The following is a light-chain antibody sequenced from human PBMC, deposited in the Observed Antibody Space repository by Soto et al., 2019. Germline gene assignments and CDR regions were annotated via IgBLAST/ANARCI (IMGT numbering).Light chain of an antibody. Sequence: QSVLTQPASVSGSPGQSITISCTGTSNDVGSYDLVSWYQHHPGKTPKLMIYEVHKRPSGVSNRFSGSKSGNTASLTISGLQTEDEADYYCCSFADTFTDVFGTGPKATVL. CDR2: EVH. CDR1: SNDVGSYDL. J-gene: IGLJ1*01. CDR3: CSFADTFTDV. V-gene: IGLV2-23*02.